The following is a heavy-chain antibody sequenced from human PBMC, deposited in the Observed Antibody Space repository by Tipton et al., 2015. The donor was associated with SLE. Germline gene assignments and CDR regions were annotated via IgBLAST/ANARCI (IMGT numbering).Heavy chain of an antibody. CDR3: ARWNYSFFLDY. CDR2: IYYSGSP. Sequence: GLVKPSETLSLTCSVSGDSISSYYWSWIRQPPGKGLEWIGYIYYSGSPNYNPSLRSRVTISVDMSKNQFSLKLSSVTAADTAMYYCARWNYSFFLDYWGQGTLVTVSS. CDR1: GDSISSYY. V-gene: IGHV4-59*08. D-gene: IGHD3-10*01. J-gene: IGHJ4*02.